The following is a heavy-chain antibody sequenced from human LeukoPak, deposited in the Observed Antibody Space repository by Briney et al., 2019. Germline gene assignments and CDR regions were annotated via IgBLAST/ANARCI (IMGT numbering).Heavy chain of an antibody. CDR2: IYYSGST. Sequence: PSETLSLTCTVSGVSISSYYWSWLRQPPGKGLEWIGYIYYSGSTNYNPSLKSRVTISVDTSKNQFSLKLSSVTAADTAVYYCARHLRELPEFDYWGQGTLVTVSS. J-gene: IGHJ4*02. V-gene: IGHV4-59*08. D-gene: IGHD1-26*01. CDR1: GVSISSYY. CDR3: ARHLRELPEFDY.